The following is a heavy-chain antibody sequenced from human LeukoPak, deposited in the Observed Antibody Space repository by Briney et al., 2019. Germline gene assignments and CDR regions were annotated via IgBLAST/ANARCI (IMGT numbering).Heavy chain of an antibody. V-gene: IGHV3-53*01. D-gene: IGHD6-6*01. J-gene: IGHJ4*02. CDR1: GFTVSSNY. Sequence: GGSLRVSCAASGFTVSSNYMSWVRQAPGKGLEWVSVIYSGGSTYYADSVTGRVTISRDNSKNTLYLQMNSLRAEDTAVYYCARGGAYSSSDYWGQGTMVTVSS. CDR2: IYSGGST. CDR3: ARGGAYSSSDY.